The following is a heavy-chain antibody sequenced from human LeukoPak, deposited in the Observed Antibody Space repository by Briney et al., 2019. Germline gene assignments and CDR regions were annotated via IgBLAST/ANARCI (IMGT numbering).Heavy chain of an antibody. J-gene: IGHJ4*02. Sequence: GRSLRLSCAASGFSISDDWMSWVRQAPGKGMEWVGRIKSESSGATTHYAAPVKGRFTISRDDSKNTLYLQLNSLKTDDTAVYYCTLIKGWGSGTYYLDYWGQGSLVTVSS. V-gene: IGHV3-15*01. CDR3: TLIKGWGSGTYYLDY. CDR1: GFSISDDW. D-gene: IGHD3-10*01. CDR2: IKSESSGATT.